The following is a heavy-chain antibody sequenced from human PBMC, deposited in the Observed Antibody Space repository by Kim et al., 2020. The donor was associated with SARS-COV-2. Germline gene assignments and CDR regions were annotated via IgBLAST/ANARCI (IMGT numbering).Heavy chain of an antibody. Sequence: SETLSLTCTVSGGSISSSSYYWVWIRQPPGQGLEWIGSNCDSGSTYSNPSLRSRVTISVDTSKYQFSLKLVSVPAADTAVYYCARHGSSIWVLFYCLGHGTLGTASS. CDR3: ARHGSSIWVLFYC. CDR1: GGSISSSSYY. D-gene: IGHD6-13*01. J-gene: IGHJ4*01. CDR2: NCDSGST. V-gene: IGHV4-39*01.